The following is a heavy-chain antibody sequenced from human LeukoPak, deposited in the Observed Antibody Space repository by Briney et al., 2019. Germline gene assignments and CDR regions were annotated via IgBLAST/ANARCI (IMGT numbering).Heavy chain of an antibody. D-gene: IGHD5-18*01. CDR3: ARVGGYSYNYAFDY. CDR2: IKQDGSEK. CDR1: GFTFSSYW. Sequence: GGSLRLSCAASGFTFSSYWMSWVRQAPGKGLEWVANIKQDGSEKYYVDSVKGRFTISRDNAKNSLYLQMNSLRAEDTAVYYCARVGGYSYNYAFDYWGQGSLVTVSP. J-gene: IGHJ4*02. V-gene: IGHV3-7*01.